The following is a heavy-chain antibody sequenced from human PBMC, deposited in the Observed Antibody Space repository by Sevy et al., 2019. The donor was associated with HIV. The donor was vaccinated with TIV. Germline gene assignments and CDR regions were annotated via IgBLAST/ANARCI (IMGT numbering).Heavy chain of an antibody. CDR2: LSFGCGEI. CDR3: AREGCTKPHDY. J-gene: IGHJ4*02. CDR1: GFTFSKYS. V-gene: IGHV3-23*01. Sequence: GGSLRLSCAASGFTFSKYSMSWVRQPPGKGLERVSTLSFGCGEINYADSVKGRFTISRDNSKSSLYLQMNNLRAEDTAVYYCAREGCTKPHDYWGQGTLVTVSS. D-gene: IGHD2-8*01.